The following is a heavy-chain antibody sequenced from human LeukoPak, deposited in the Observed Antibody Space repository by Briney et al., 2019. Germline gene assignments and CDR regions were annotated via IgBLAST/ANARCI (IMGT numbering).Heavy chain of an antibody. J-gene: IGHJ5*02. Sequence: GGSLRLSCAASGFTVSSNYMSWVRQAPGKGLEWVSVIYSGGSTYYADSVKGRFTISRDNSKNTLYLQMNSLRAEDTAVYYCARGRTGMVRGVIIGYWFDPWGQGTLVTVSS. CDR3: ARGRTGMVRGVIIGYWFDP. D-gene: IGHD3-10*01. CDR1: GFTVSSNY. CDR2: IYSGGST. V-gene: IGHV3-66*02.